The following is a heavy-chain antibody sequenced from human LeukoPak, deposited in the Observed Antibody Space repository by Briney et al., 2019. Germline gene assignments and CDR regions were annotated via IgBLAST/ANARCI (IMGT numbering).Heavy chain of an antibody. CDR2: IYTSGST. Sequence: PSETLSLTCTVSGGSISSYYWSWIRQPAGKGLEWIGRIYTSGSTNYNPSLKSRVTMSVDTSKSQFSLKLSSVTAADTAVYYCAREVVVIAMVAFDIWAKGQWSPSLQ. D-gene: IGHD2-21*01. V-gene: IGHV4-4*07. CDR3: AREVVVIAMVAFDI. CDR1: GGSISSYY. J-gene: IGHJ3*02.